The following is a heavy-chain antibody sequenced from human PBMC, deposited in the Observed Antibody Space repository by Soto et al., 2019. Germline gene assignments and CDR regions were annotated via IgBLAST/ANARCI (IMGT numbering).Heavy chain of an antibody. Sequence: EASVKVSCKASGGTFSSYAISWVRQAPGQGLEWMGGIIPIFGTANYAQKFQGRVTITADESTSTAYMELSSLRSEDTAVYYCAIAARPGYYYYGMDVWGQGTTVTVSS. CDR2: IIPIFGTA. V-gene: IGHV1-69*13. D-gene: IGHD6-6*01. CDR1: GGTFSSYA. CDR3: AIAARPGYYYYGMDV. J-gene: IGHJ6*02.